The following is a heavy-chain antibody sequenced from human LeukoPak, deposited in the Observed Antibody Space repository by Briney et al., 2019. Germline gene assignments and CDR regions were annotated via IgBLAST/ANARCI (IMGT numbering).Heavy chain of an antibody. CDR1: GFTFSSYE. CDR3: ARDQSSRARGAFDI. J-gene: IGHJ3*02. Sequence: PGGSLRLSCAASGFTFSSYEMSWVRQAPGKGLEWASYISSSGSTIYYADSVKGRFTISRDNAKNSLYLQMNSLRAEDTAVYYCARDQSSRARGAFDIWGQGTMVTVSS. V-gene: IGHV3-48*03. CDR2: ISSSGSTI. D-gene: IGHD3-10*01.